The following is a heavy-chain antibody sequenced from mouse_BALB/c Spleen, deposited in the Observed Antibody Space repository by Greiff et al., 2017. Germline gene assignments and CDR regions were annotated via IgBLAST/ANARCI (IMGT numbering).Heavy chain of an antibody. CDR2: ISSGSSTI. Sequence: EVMLVESGGGLVQPGGSRKLSCAASGFTFSSFGMHWVRQAPEKGLEWVAYISSGSSTIYYADTVKGRFTISRDNPKNTLFLQMTSLRSEDTAMYYCARCLYGSSYAMDYWGQGTSVTVSS. CDR3: ARCLYGSSYAMDY. CDR1: GFTFSSFG. D-gene: IGHD1-1*01. J-gene: IGHJ4*01. V-gene: IGHV5-17*02.